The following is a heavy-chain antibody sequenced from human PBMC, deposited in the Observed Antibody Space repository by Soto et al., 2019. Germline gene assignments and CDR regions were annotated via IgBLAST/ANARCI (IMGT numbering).Heavy chain of an antibody. CDR1: GYTFTSYG. D-gene: IGHD3-22*01. Sequence: ASVKVSCKASGYTFTSYGISWVRQAPGQGLEWMGWISAYDGNTNYAQKLQGRVTMTTDTSTSTAYMELRSLRSDDTAVYYCARVRDYYDSSGYYVDYWGQGTLVTVSS. V-gene: IGHV1-18*01. CDR2: ISAYDGNT. CDR3: ARVRDYYDSSGYYVDY. J-gene: IGHJ4*02.